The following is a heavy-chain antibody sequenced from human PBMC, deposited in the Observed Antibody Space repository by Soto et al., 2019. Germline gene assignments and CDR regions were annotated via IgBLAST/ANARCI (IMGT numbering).Heavy chain of an antibody. V-gene: IGHV3-33*01. CDR2: IWYDGIKK. CDR3: ARDRNMVVVPAAIADY. J-gene: IGHJ4*02. D-gene: IGHD2-2*01. Sequence: QVQLVESGGGVVQPGRSLRLSCAASGFTFSSYGMHWVRQAPGKGLEWVAVIWYDGIKKHYADSVKGRFTISRDNSKNTLYLEMNSLRVEDTAVYYCARDRNMVVVPAAIADYWGQGTLVTVSS. CDR1: GFTFSSYG.